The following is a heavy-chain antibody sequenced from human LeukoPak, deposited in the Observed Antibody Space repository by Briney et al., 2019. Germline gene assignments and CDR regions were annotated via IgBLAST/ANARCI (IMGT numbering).Heavy chain of an antibody. D-gene: IGHD3-3*01. CDR3: ARDPYHTIFGVAAFDY. V-gene: IGHV3-7*01. CDR2: IKQDGSEK. Sequence: GGSLRLSCAASGFTFSSYWMSWVRQAPGKGLEWVANIKQDGSEKYYVDSVKGRFTISRDNAKNSLYLQMNSLRAEDTAVYYCARDPYHTIFGVAAFDYWGQGTLVTVSS. J-gene: IGHJ4*02. CDR1: GFTFSSYW.